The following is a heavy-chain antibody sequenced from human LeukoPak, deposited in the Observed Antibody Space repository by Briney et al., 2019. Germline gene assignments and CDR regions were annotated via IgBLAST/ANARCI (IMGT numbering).Heavy chain of an antibody. D-gene: IGHD3-10*01. V-gene: IGHV3-30*03. J-gene: IGHJ5*02. CDR3: MRDYMGWFDP. CDR1: GFTFSSYG. CDR2: ISLDGSTE. Sequence: GGSLRLSCAASGFTFSSYGMHWVRQAPGKGLEWVSIISLDGSTEFYADSVKGRFTISRDTASNTMHLEMNNLRIEDTAVYYCMRDYMGWFDPWGQGSLVTVS.